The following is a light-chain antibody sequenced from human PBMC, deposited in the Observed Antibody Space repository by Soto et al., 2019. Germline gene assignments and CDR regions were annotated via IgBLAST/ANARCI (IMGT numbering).Light chain of an antibody. CDR1: QDIGNY. Sequence: DIQMTQSPSSLSPSIGDRVTMTCQASQDIGNYFNWFQQRPGRAPKLLISEASHLQPGVPSRFSGRHSGADFTLTISSLLPEDVATDYCQHYEGLPYTFGLGTKLEIK. J-gene: IGKJ2*01. CDR2: EAS. V-gene: IGKV1-33*01. CDR3: QHYEGLPYT.